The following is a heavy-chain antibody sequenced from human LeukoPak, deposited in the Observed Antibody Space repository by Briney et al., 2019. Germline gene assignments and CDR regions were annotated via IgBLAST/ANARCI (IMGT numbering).Heavy chain of an antibody. CDR2: ISSSSSYI. Sequence: GGSLRLSCAASGFTFSSYGMHWVRQAPGKGLEWVSSISSSSSYIYYADSVKGRFTISRDNAKNSLYLQMNSLRAEDTAVYYCAREPNYDFWSGLYYYMDVWGKGTTVTVSS. CDR3: AREPNYDFWSGLYYYMDV. D-gene: IGHD3-3*01. J-gene: IGHJ6*03. V-gene: IGHV3-21*01. CDR1: GFTFSSYG.